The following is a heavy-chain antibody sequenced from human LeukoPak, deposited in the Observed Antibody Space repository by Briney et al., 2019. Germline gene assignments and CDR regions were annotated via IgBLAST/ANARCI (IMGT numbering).Heavy chain of an antibody. V-gene: IGHV1-18*01. CDR2: ISGYNGKI. Sequence: VASVKVSRKASGYTFTSYGISWVRQAPGQGLEWMGWISGYNGKINYTQKLQGRVTMTTDTSTSTAYMELRSLRSDDTAVYYCARDRGITMVRGNGYWGQGTLVTVSS. J-gene: IGHJ4*02. D-gene: IGHD3-10*01. CDR1: GYTFTSYG. CDR3: ARDRGITMVRGNGY.